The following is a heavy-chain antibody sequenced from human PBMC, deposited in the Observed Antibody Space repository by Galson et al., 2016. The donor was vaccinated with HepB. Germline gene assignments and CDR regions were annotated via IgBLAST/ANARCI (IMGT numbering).Heavy chain of an antibody. V-gene: IGHV3-13*01. D-gene: IGHD2-21*01. CDR2: IGTAGDT. CDR1: GFTVSAKY. J-gene: IGHJ6*04. Sequence: SLRLSCAASGFTVSAKYMTWVRQTTGKGLEWVSSIGTAGDTYYPGSVRGRFTVYRDNANNSLYLQMNSLRAGDTAVYFCAGVTFTCDGGGCRYYGMDVWGTGTTVTVSP. CDR3: AGVTFTCDGGGCRYYGMDV.